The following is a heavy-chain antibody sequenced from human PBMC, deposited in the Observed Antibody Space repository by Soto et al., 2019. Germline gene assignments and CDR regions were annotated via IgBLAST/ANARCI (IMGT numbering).Heavy chain of an antibody. CDR2: ISGSSGST. D-gene: IGHD3-10*01. Sequence: GSLRLSCAASGFTFSSYSMNWVRQAPGKGLEWVSAISGSSGSTYYADSVRGRFTISRDNSKNTLYLQMNSLRAEDTAVYYCAKVPLEVYGYMDVWGKGTTVTVSS. V-gene: IGHV3-23*01. CDR3: AKVPLEVYGYMDV. CDR1: GFTFSSYS. J-gene: IGHJ6*03.